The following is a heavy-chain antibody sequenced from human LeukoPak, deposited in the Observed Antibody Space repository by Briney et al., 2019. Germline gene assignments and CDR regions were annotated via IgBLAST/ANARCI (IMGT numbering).Heavy chain of an antibody. V-gene: IGHV4-39*01. J-gene: IGHJ4*02. CDR2: IYYSGST. Sequence: SETLSLTCTVSGGSISSSSYYWGWIRQPPGKGLEWIGSIYYSGSTYYNPSLKSRVTISVDTSKNQFSLKLSSVTAADTAVYYCARHRTTTVVTPSRVGFDYWGQGTLVTVSS. D-gene: IGHD4-23*01. CDR3: ARHRTTTVVTPSRVGFDY. CDR1: GGSISSSSYY.